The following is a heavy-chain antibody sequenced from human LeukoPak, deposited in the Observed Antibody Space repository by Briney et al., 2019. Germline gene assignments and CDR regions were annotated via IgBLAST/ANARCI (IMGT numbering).Heavy chain of an antibody. D-gene: IGHD3-22*01. CDR2: INSDGSST. Sequence: GGSLRLSCAASGFTVSSNYMSWVRQAPGKGLVWVSRINSDGSSTSYADSVKGRFTISRDNAKNTLYLQMNSLRAEDTAVYYCAREPAYYYDSSGYYYYYYYGMDVWGQGTTVTVSS. J-gene: IGHJ6*02. CDR1: GFTVSSNY. V-gene: IGHV3-74*01. CDR3: AREPAYYYDSSGYYYYYYYGMDV.